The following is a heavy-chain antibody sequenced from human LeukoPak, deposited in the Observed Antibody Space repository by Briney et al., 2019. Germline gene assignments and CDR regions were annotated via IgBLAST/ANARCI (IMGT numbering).Heavy chain of an antibody. CDR1: GFTFSSYW. D-gene: IGHD4-17*01. CDR3: AKAAGDYGKYYFDY. V-gene: IGHV3-7*03. Sequence: GGSLRLSCAASGFTFSSYWMSWVRQAPGKGLEWVANIKQDGSEKYYVDSVKGRFTISRDNSKNTLYLQMNSLRAEDTAVYYCAKAAGDYGKYYFDYWGQGTLVTVSS. J-gene: IGHJ4*02. CDR2: IKQDGSEK.